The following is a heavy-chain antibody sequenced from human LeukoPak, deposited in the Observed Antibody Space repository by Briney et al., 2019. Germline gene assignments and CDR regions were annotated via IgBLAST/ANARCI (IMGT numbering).Heavy chain of an antibody. Sequence: SETLSLTCTVSGGSISTYYWNWIRQLPGKGLEWIGYIDHTGSTNYNPSLNSRVTISRDTSTNHFSLKLSSVTAADTAVYFCARGRVSSSSWQSVYYYYLYMDVWGKGSTVTVSS. J-gene: IGHJ6*03. V-gene: IGHV4-59*01. CDR1: GGSISTYY. D-gene: IGHD6-13*01. CDR2: IDHTGST. CDR3: ARGRVSSSSWQSVYYYYLYMDV.